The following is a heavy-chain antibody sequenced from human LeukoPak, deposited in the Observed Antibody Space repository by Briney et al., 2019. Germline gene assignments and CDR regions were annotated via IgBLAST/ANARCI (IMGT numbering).Heavy chain of an antibody. Sequence: GGSLRLSCAASGFTFSTYWMNWVRQAPGKGLEWVANIKPDGSDKYYVDSVKGRFTVSRDNARNSLYLQVNSLRAEDTAVYYCARGGAPGFYFDYWGQGTLVTVSS. D-gene: IGHD4/OR15-4a*01. CDR1: GFTFSTYW. CDR3: ARGGAPGFYFDY. V-gene: IGHV3-7*01. J-gene: IGHJ4*02. CDR2: IKPDGSDK.